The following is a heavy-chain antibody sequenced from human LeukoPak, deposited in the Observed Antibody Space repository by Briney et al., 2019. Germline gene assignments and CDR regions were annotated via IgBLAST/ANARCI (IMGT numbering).Heavy chain of an antibody. V-gene: IGHV4-59*08. Sequence: SETLSLTCTVSGGSISSYYWSWIRQPPGKGLEWIGYIYYSGSTNYNPSLKSRVTISVDTSKNQFSLKLSSVTAADTAVYYCARPRDIVVVPAARSDAFDIWGQGTMVTVSS. J-gene: IGHJ3*02. CDR2: IYYSGST. CDR3: ARPRDIVVVPAARSDAFDI. D-gene: IGHD2-2*01. CDR1: GGSISSYY.